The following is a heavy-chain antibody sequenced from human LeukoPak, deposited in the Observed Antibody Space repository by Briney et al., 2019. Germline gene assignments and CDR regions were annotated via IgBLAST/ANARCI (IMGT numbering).Heavy chain of an antibody. J-gene: IGHJ4*02. CDR2: ISGVGDST. CDR3: AKDHPGSYGN. Sequence: GGSLRLSCAASGFIFTNYAMSWVRQAPGKGLEWVSFISGVGDSTYYADSVKGRFTISRDNSKNTLYLQMNNLRAEDTAVYYCAKDHPGSYGNWGQGTLVTVSS. V-gene: IGHV3-23*01. D-gene: IGHD1-26*01. CDR1: GFIFTNYA.